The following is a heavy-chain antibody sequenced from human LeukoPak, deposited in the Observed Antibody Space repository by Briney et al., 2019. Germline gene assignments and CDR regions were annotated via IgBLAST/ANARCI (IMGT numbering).Heavy chain of an antibody. D-gene: IGHD2-2*01. V-gene: IGHV4-39*07. CDR3: ARDRGVVAGGYYFDY. CDR2: IYYSGST. CDR1: GGSISSSSYY. J-gene: IGHJ4*02. Sequence: SETLSLTCTVSGGSISSSSYYWGWIRQPPGKGLEWIGSIYYSGSTYYNPSLKSRVTISVDTSKNQFSLKLSSVTAADTAVYYCARDRGVVAGGYYFDYWGQGTLVTVSS.